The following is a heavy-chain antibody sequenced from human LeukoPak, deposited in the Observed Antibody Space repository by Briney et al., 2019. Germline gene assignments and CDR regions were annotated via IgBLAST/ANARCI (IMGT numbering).Heavy chain of an antibody. CDR2: IIPIFGTA. J-gene: IGHJ5*02. Sequence: SVKVSCKASGGTFISYAISWVRPAPGQGLEWMGGIIPIFGTANYAQKFQGRVTITTDESTSTAYMELSSLRSEDTAVYYCARAIFGVVTLNWFDPWGQGTLVTVSS. CDR3: ARAIFGVVTLNWFDP. V-gene: IGHV1-69*05. D-gene: IGHD3-3*01. CDR1: GGTFISYA.